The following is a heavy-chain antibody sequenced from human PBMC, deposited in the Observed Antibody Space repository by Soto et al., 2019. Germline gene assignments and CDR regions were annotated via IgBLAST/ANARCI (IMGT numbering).Heavy chain of an antibody. CDR3: AKGVAGWYYFDY. J-gene: IGHJ4*02. V-gene: IGHV3-9*01. D-gene: IGHD3-3*01. Sequence: EVQLVESGGGLVQPGRSLRLSCAASGFTFDDYAMHWVRQAPGKGLEWVSGISWNVGSIAYADSVKGRFTISRDNAKNSLNLQMNSLRAEDTALYYCAKGVAGWYYFDYWGQGTLVTVSS. CDR2: ISWNVGSI. CDR1: GFTFDDYA.